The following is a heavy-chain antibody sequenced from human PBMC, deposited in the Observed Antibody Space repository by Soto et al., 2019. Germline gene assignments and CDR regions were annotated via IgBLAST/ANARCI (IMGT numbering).Heavy chain of an antibody. CDR2: IYSGGST. CDR1: GLTVSSNY. CDR3: ARASPSSDFWSGPTLAY. J-gene: IGHJ4*02. D-gene: IGHD3-3*01. Sequence: PGGSLRLSCAASGLTVSSNYMSWVRQAPGKGLEWVSVIYSGGSTYYADSVKGRFTISRDNSKNTLYLQVNSLRAEDTAVYYCARASPSSDFWSGPTLAYWGQGTVVTVSS. V-gene: IGHV3-66*01.